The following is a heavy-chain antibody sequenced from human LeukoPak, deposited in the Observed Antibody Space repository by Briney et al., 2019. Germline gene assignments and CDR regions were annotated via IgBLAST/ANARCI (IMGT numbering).Heavy chain of an antibody. J-gene: IGHJ5*02. Sequence: GGSLRLSCAVSGFTFSSYWMHWVRQAPGKGLVWVSRINTDGSATTYADSVKGRFTISRDNAKNTLFLQMNSLRAEDTAVYYCVRHMDYYDSSNYYTWFDPWGQGTLVTVSS. D-gene: IGHD3-22*01. CDR2: INTDGSAT. CDR1: GFTFSSYW. CDR3: VRHMDYYDSSNYYTWFDP. V-gene: IGHV3-74*01.